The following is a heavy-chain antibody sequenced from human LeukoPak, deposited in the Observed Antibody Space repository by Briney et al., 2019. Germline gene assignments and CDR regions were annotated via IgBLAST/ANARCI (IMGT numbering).Heavy chain of an antibody. D-gene: IGHD1/OR15-1a*01. V-gene: IGHV3-23*01. CDR2: ISLSDSI. CDR1: GFTFSSYA. Sequence: GGSLRLSCAASGFTFSSYAMTWVRQAPGKGLEWVSLISLSDSIFYADSVKGRFTISRDNSKSTVHLQMDGLRVDDTAVYYCAKVATPNTLDALDIWGQGTMVTVSS. J-gene: IGHJ3*02. CDR3: AKVATPNTLDALDI.